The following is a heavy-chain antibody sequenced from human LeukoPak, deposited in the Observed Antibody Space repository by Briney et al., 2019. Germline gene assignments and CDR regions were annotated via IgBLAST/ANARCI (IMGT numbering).Heavy chain of an antibody. V-gene: IGHV4-4*07. D-gene: IGHD2-2*01. CDR2: IYTSGST. CDR1: GGSISSYY. CDR3: ARGSALEPYCSSTSCSHQQSSDAFDI. Sequence: PSETLSLTCTVSGGSISSYYWSWIRQPPGKGLEWIGRIYTSGSTNYNPSLKSRVTMSVDTSKNQFSLKLSSVTAADTAVYYCARGSALEPYCSSTSCSHQQSSDAFDIWGQGTMVTVSS. J-gene: IGHJ3*02.